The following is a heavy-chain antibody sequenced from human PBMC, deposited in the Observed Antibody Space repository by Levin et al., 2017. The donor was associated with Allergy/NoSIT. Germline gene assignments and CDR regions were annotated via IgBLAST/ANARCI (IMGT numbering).Heavy chain of an antibody. CDR2: IGSGGSHI. CDR3: ARVGVGATKDDTLDI. V-gene: IGHV3-21*01. J-gene: IGHJ3*02. D-gene: IGHD1-26*01. Sequence: GESLKISCAASEFSFSSSSMNWVRQAPGKGLEWVSSIGSGGSHIYYADSLKGRFTISRDNAKNSLYLQINSLRVEDTAVYYCARVGVGATKDDTLDIWGQGTIVTVSS. CDR1: EFSFSSSS.